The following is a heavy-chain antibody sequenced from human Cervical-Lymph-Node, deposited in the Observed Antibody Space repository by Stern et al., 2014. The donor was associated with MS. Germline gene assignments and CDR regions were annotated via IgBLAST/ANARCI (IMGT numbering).Heavy chain of an antibody. D-gene: IGHD3-22*01. CDR3: ARDNRHYDSSGYYFDY. CDR1: GGTFSIYA. CDR2: IIPIVGAA. J-gene: IGHJ4*02. V-gene: IGHV1-69*01. Sequence: QVQLGQSGAEVKKPGSSVKVSCKASGGTFSIYAINWVRQAPGQGLEWMGVIIPIVGAANYAQKFQGRVTITADETTKTAHMELSSLRIEDTAVYYCARDNRHYDSSGYYFDYWGQGTLVTVSS.